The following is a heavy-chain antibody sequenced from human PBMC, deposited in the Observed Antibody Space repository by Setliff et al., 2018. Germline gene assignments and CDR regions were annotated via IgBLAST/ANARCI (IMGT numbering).Heavy chain of an antibody. CDR2: IYYSGST. J-gene: IGHJ6*03. D-gene: IGHD3-22*01. CDR1: GGSISSGGYY. CDR3: AREAGYYDSSGPVGVPYYYYMDV. Sequence: SETLSLTCTVSGGSISSGGYYWSWIRQHPGKGLEWIGYIYYSGSTYYNLSLKSRVTISVDTSKNQFSLKLSSVTAADTAVYYCAREAGYYDSSGPVGVPYYYYMDVWGKGTTVTVSS. V-gene: IGHV4-31*03.